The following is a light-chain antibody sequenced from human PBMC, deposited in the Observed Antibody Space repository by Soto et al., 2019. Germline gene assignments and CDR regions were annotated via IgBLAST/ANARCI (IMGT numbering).Light chain of an antibody. J-gene: IGLJ1*01. CDR3: ATWDDSLNGFYE. CDR2: RNN. CDR1: TSNIGSNY. V-gene: IGLV1-47*01. Sequence: QSLLTQPPSASVTPGRLVTISCSGSTSNIGSNYVYWYQQLPGTAPKLLIYRNNQRPSWVPDRFSGSKSGTSASLAISGLRSDDEADYFCATWDDSLNGFYELGTGTKVTVL.